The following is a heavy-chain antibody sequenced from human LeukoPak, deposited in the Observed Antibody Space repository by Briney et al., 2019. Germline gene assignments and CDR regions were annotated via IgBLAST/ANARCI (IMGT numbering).Heavy chain of an antibody. Sequence: PGGSLRLSCAASGFSFSSYAMSWVRQAPGKGLEWVSAISGSGGSTYYADSVKGQFTISRDNSKNTLYLQMNSLRAEDTAVYYCAKAQRFWGYFDYWGQGTLVTVSS. CDR3: AKAQRFWGYFDY. CDR2: ISGSGGST. CDR1: GFSFSSYA. V-gene: IGHV3-23*01. D-gene: IGHD6-25*01. J-gene: IGHJ4*02.